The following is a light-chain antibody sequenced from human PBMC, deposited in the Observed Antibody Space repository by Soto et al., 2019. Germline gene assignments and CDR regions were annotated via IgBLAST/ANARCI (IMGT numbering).Light chain of an antibody. CDR2: RAS. J-gene: IGKJ3*01. Sequence: EIVLTQSPGTLSLSPGERATLSCRASQTISSSFLAWYQQKPGQAPRLLIYRASRRAPGIPDRFSGSWSWTDFTLPISRLEPEDFAVYYCHQFGSSPLDTFGPGTKVEIK. CDR3: HQFGSSPLDT. CDR1: QTISSSF. V-gene: IGKV3-20*01.